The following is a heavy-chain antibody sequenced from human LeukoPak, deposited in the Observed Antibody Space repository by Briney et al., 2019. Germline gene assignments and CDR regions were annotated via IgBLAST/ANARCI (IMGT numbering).Heavy chain of an antibody. D-gene: IGHD4-23*01. CDR2: ISGSGGST. J-gene: IGHJ6*02. V-gene: IGHV3-23*01. Sequence: GGSLRLSCAASGFTLSIYGMHWVRQAPGKGLEWVSGISGSGGSTYYADSVKGRFTISRDNSKNTLYLQMNSLRTEDTGAYYCARVGNSNRYGMDVWGQGTTVTVSS. CDR1: GFTLSIYG. CDR3: ARVGNSNRYGMDV.